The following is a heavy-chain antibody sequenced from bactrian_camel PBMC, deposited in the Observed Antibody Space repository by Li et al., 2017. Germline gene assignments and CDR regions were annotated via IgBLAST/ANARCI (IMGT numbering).Heavy chain of an antibody. Sequence: DVQLVESGGGLVQAGESLNLSCTASGLSFDDYAMGWFRQVPGKEREGVAFIEADGALNYADSVKGRFTISRDNAKNTVHLQLNSLKTEDMAIYYCAVQGDVLGQGTQVTVS. V-gene: IGHV3S66*01. J-gene: IGHJ4*01. CDR2: IEADGAL. D-gene: IGHD3*01. CDR1: GLSFDDYA.